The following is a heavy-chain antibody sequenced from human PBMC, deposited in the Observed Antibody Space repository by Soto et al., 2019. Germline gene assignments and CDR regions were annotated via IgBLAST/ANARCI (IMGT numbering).Heavy chain of an antibody. D-gene: IGHD5-12*01. CDR1: GGTFSNSA. Sequence: QVQLEQSGAEVKKPGSSVKVSCKASGGTFSNSAISWVRQAPGQGLAWMGGIMPIFRTPDYAQKFQGRVTITADESTSTAYMELTGLRSDDTAVYYCASDKDRLQLGGNYYYILDVWGQGTTVTVSS. CDR3: ASDKDRLQLGGNYYYILDV. CDR2: IMPIFRTP. J-gene: IGHJ6*02. V-gene: IGHV1-69*12.